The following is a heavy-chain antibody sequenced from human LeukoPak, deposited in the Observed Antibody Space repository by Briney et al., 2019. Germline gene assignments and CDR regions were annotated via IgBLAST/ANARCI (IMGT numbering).Heavy chain of an antibody. D-gene: IGHD6-13*01. V-gene: IGHV4-59*01. J-gene: IGHJ4*02. CDR3: ARSYSSWYSYFDY. Sequence: SETLSLTCTVSGGSISSYYWSWIRQPPGKGLEWIGYIYYSGSTNYNPSLKSRVTISVDTSKTQFSLNLSSVTAADPAVYYCARSYSSWYSYFDYWGQGTLVTVSP. CDR1: GGSISSYY. CDR2: IYYSGST.